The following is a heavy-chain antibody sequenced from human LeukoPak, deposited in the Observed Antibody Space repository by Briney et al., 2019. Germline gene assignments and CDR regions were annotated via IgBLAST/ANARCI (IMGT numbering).Heavy chain of an antibody. CDR1: GYTFTSYG. V-gene: IGHV1-18*01. CDR2: ISAYNGNT. CDR3: ARDQLRYFDWFIPMDV. D-gene: IGHD3-9*01. J-gene: IGHJ6*04. Sequence: ASVKVSCKASGYTFTSYGISWVRQAPGQGLEGMGWISAYNGNTNYAQKLQGRVTMTTDTSTSTAYMELRSLRSDDTAVYYCARDQLRYFDWFIPMDVWGKGTTVTVSS.